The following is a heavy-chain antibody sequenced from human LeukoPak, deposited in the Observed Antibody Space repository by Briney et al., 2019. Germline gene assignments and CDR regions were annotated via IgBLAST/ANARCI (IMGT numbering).Heavy chain of an antibody. CDR2: ISSSSSTI. Sequence: ETLSLTCAVYGGSFSGYYWSWVRQAPGKGLEWVSYISSSSSTIYYADSVKGRFTISRDNAKNSLYLQMNSLRAEDTAVYYCARDRRGIAVAGTGGFGYWGQGTLVTVSS. J-gene: IGHJ4*02. V-gene: IGHV3-48*01. CDR3: ARDRRGIAVAGTGGFGY. D-gene: IGHD6-19*01. CDR1: GGSFSGYY.